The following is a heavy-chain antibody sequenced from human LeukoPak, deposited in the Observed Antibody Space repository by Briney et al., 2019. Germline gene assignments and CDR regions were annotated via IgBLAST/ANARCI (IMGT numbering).Heavy chain of an antibody. D-gene: IGHD3-3*01. CDR1: GYTFTSYG. CDR2: ISAYNGST. CDR3: ARDPDFWSGYKRGDAFDI. Sequence: ASVKVSCKASGYTFTSYGISWVRQAPGQGLEWMGWISAYNGSTNYAQKLQGRVTMTTDTSTSTAYMELRSLRSDDTAVYYCARDPDFWSGYKRGDAFDIWGQGTMVTVSS. V-gene: IGHV1-18*01. J-gene: IGHJ3*02.